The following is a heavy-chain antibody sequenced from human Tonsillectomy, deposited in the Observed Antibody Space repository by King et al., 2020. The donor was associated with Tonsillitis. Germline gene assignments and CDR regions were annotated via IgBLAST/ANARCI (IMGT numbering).Heavy chain of an antibody. V-gene: IGHV4-34*01. J-gene: IGHJ3*02. Sequence: VQLQQWGAGLLKPSETLSLTCAVNGGPFSGYYWSWIRQTPGKGLEWVGEINHSGGTKYNPSLNSRAAISVDTSKNQVSLKLSSVTAADTAVYYCATSVVVVVANTGAFDTWGQGTMVSVSS. CDR1: GGPFSGYY. D-gene: IGHD2-15*01. CDR3: ATSVVVVVANTGAFDT. CDR2: INHSGGT.